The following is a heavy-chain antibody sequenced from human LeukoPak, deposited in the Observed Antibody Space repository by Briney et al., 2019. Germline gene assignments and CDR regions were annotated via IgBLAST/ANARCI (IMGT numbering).Heavy chain of an antibody. J-gene: IGHJ5*02. CDR2: FYYTGST. Sequence: SETLSLTCTVSGASISPYYWSWIRHPPGKGLEWIGYFYYTGSTDYNPSLKSRVTISLDTSKNQFSLRLSSVTAADTALYYCVRGGNWFDPWGQGTLVTVSS. CDR1: GASISPYY. V-gene: IGHV4-59*01. CDR3: VRGGNWFDP. D-gene: IGHD1-26*01.